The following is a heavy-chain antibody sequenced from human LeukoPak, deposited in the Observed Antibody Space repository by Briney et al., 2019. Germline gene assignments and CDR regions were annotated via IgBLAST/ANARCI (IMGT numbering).Heavy chain of an antibody. Sequence: PGGSLRLSCAASGFTFSSYSMHWVRQAPGKGLEWVSSISSSSSYIYYADSVKGRFTISSDNAKNSLYLQMNSLRAEDTAVYYCARKDDGAGSYYFSVLYYYYMDVWGKGTTVTVSS. V-gene: IGHV3-21*01. CDR1: GFTFSSYS. D-gene: IGHD3-10*01. CDR3: ARKDDGAGSYYFSVLYYYYMDV. CDR2: ISSSSSYI. J-gene: IGHJ6*03.